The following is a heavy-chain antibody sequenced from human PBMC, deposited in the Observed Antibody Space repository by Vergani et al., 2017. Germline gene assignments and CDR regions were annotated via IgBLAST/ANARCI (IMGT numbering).Heavy chain of an antibody. D-gene: IGHD2-2*01. CDR2: IYTSGST. CDR1: GGSISSGSYY. Sequence: QVQLQESGPGLVKPSQTLSLTCTVSGGSISSGSYYWSWIRQPAGKGLEWIGRIYTSGSTNYNPSLKSRVTISVDTSKNQFSLKLSSVTAADTAVYYCARHNCSSTSCPFDYWGQGTLVTVSS. CDR3: ARHNCSSTSCPFDY. V-gene: IGHV4-61*02. J-gene: IGHJ4*02.